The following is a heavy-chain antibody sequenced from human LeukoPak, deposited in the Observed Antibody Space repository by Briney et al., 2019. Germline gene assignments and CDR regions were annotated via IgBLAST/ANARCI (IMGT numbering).Heavy chain of an antibody. CDR1: GFTFDDYA. CDR2: ISWNSGSI. Sequence: TGRSLRLSCAASGFTFDDYAMHWVRQAPGKCLEWVSGISWNSGSIGYADSVKGRFTISRDNAKNSLYLQMNSLRAEDTALYYCAKATPVGDYYYYGMDVWGQGTTVTVSS. D-gene: IGHD3-10*01. V-gene: IGHV3-9*01. J-gene: IGHJ6*02. CDR3: AKATPVGDYYYYGMDV.